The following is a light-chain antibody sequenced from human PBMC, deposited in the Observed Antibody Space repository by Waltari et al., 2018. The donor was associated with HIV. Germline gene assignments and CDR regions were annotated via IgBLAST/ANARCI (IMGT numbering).Light chain of an antibody. CDR3: CAYAGSTTYVI. Sequence: QSALTQPASVSGSPGQSITISCTGTSSDVGGYNLVSWYQQHPGKAPKLMIYEVSKRPSGVSNRFSGSKSGNTASRTISGLQAEDEADSYCCAYAGSTTYVIFGGGTKLTVL. CDR1: SSDVGGYNL. CDR2: EVS. V-gene: IGLV2-23*02. J-gene: IGLJ2*01.